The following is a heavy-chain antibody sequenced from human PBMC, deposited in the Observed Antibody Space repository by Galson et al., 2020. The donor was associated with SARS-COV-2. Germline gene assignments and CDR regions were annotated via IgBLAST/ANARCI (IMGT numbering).Heavy chain of an antibody. D-gene: IGHD2-15*01. CDR3: ARGDFTGYCRGGSCYGRYGLDV. V-gene: IGHV4-59*01. CDR2: IYNSGST. Sequence: SETLSLTCAVSGGSISSYYWSWIRQPPGKGMEWIGYIYNSGSTNYNPSLKSRVTISVDTSKNQLSLKLNSVTAADTAVYYCARGDFTGYCRGGSCYGRYGLDVWGRGTKVTVSS. J-gene: IGHJ6*02. CDR1: GGSISSYY.